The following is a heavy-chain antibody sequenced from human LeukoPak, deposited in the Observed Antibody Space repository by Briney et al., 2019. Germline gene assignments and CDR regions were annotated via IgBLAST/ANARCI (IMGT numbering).Heavy chain of an antibody. Sequence: SETLSLTCTVSGGSISSYYMSWIRQPPGKGLEWIGYIYYSGSTNYNPSLKSRVTISVDTSKNQFSLKLSSVTASDTAVYYCARYVVVTAYFDYWGQGTPVTVSS. J-gene: IGHJ4*02. CDR2: IYYSGST. CDR3: ARYVVVTAYFDY. V-gene: IGHV4-59*01. CDR1: GGSISSYY. D-gene: IGHD2-21*02.